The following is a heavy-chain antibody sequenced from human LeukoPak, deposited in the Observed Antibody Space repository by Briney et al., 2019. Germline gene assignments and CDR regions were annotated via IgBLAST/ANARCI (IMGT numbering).Heavy chain of an antibody. CDR1: GFTLDAYA. CDR3: ARGDSWVMDY. J-gene: IGHJ4*02. V-gene: IGHV3-43*02. D-gene: IGHD2-8*01. CDR2: ISGVGGPT. Sequence: GGSLRLSCAASGFTLDAYATHWVRQVAGEGLEWVSLISGVGGPTYYADTVKGRSPVSTANAHSLLYLKMRSLRAKDTTAYYCARGDSWVMDYWGQGTLVTVSS.